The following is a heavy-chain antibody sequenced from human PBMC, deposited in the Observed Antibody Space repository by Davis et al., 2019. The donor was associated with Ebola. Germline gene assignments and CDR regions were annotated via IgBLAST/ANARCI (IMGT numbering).Heavy chain of an antibody. Sequence: GESLKISCAASGFNFNIFSMNWIRQSPGKGLEWVSSISGDSNYIFYTDTVRGRFTISRDNADNSVFLQMNSLRADDTALYYCVRGISPTEKYDFDYWGQGTLVAVSS. D-gene: IGHD4-11*01. V-gene: IGHV3-21*01. J-gene: IGHJ4*02. CDR3: VRGISPTEKYDFDY. CDR2: ISGDSNYI. CDR1: GFNFNIFS.